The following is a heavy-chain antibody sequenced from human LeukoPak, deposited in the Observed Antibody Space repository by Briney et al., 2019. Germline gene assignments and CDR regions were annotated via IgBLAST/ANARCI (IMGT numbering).Heavy chain of an antibody. CDR1: GFTFSSYW. Sequence: GGSLRLSCAVSGFTFSSYWMNWVRQAPGKGLEWVASIRQDGGEKSYVDSVKGRFTISRDNSRNTLYLQMNSLRAEDTAVYYCAKLYDFWSSLDYWGQGTLVTVSS. J-gene: IGHJ4*02. V-gene: IGHV3-7*03. CDR3: AKLYDFWSSLDY. D-gene: IGHD3-3*01. CDR2: IRQDGGEK.